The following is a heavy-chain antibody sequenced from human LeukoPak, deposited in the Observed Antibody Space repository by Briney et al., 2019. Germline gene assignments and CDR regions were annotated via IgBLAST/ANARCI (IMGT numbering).Heavy chain of an antibody. CDR1: GGSISSSNW. J-gene: IGHJ4*02. D-gene: IGHD3-10*01. V-gene: IGHV4-4*02. CDR2: IYHSGST. Sequence: SETLSLTCAVSGGSISSSNWWSWVRQPPGKGLEWIGEIYHSGSTNYNPSLKSRVTISVDKSKNQFSLKLSSVTAADTAVYYCARAGVVRGASFDYWGQGTLVTVSS. CDR3: ARAGVVRGASFDY.